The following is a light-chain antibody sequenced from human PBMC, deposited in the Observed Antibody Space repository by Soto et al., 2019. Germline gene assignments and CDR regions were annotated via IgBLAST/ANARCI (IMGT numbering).Light chain of an antibody. CDR1: QSVSNNY. CDR3: QQYGSSGT. Sequence: VVLTQSPGTLSLSPGERATLSWRASQSVSNNYLAWYQQTPGQDPRLLIYGASNRATGTPDRFSGSGSGTDFTPTISRLEPEDFAVYYRQQYGSSGTFGQGTKVDIK. J-gene: IGKJ1*01. CDR2: GAS. V-gene: IGKV3-20*01.